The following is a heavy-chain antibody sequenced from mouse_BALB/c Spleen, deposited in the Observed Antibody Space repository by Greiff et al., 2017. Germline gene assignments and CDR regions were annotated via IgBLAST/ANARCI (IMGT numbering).Heavy chain of an antibody. CDR1: GYSITSDYA. V-gene: IGHV3-2*02. CDR3: ARLITGEYYAMDY. J-gene: IGHJ4*01. D-gene: IGHD2-4*01. Sequence: EVQLQESGPGLVKPSQSLSLTCTVTGYSITSDYAWNWIRQFPGNKLEWMGYISYSGSTSYNPSLKSRISITRDTSKNQFFLQLNSVTTEDTATYYCARLITGEYYAMDYWGQGTSVTVSS. CDR2: ISYSGST.